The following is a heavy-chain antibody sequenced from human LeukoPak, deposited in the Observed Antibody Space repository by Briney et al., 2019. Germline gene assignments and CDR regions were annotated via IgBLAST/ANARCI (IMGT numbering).Heavy chain of an antibody. CDR2: IYHSGST. CDR1: GGSISSGGYS. J-gene: IGHJ3*02. CDR3: AGGSESDAFDI. Sequence: PSQTLSLTCAVSGGSISSGGYSWSWIRQPPGKGLEWIGYIYHSGSTYYNPSLKSRVTILVDRSKNQFSLKLSSVTAADTAVYYCAGGSESDAFDIWGQGTMVTVSS. D-gene: IGHD2-15*01. V-gene: IGHV4-30-2*01.